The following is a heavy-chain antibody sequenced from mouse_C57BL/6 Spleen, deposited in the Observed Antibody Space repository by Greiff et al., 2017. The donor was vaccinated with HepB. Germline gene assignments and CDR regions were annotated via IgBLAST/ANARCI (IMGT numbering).Heavy chain of an antibody. CDR1: GFTFSDYG. D-gene: IGHD4-1*01. J-gene: IGHJ3*01. CDR2: ISNLAYSI. V-gene: IGHV5-15*01. CDR3: ARLLTGFAY. Sequence: EVKLMESGGGLVQPGGSLKLSCAASGFTFSDYGMAWVRQAPRKGPEWVAFISNLAYSIYYADTVTGRFTISRENAKNTLYLEMSSLRSEDTAMYYCARLLTGFAYWGQRTLVTVSA.